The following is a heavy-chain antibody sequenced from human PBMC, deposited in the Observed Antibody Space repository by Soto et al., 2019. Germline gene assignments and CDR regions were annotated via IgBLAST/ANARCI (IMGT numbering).Heavy chain of an antibody. CDR2: ISYDGSNK. V-gene: IGHV3-30*18. J-gene: IGHJ4*02. D-gene: IGHD3-16*01. Sequence: GGSLSLSCAASGFTFRSYRMQLVRPAPGKGLEWVAVISYDGSNKYYADSVKGRFTISRDNSKNTLYLQMNSLRAEDTAVYYCAKSPLGARYYFDYWGQGTLVTVSS. CDR1: GFTFRSYR. CDR3: AKSPLGARYYFDY.